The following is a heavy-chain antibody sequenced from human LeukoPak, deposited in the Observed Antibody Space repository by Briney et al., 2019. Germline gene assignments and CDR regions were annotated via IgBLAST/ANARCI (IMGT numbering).Heavy chain of an antibody. CDR3: ARAATITVRPGGYYHYYMDF. CDR1: GFTVTYNY. CDR2: ISSSSSTI. D-gene: IGHD6-6*01. V-gene: IGHV3-48*04. J-gene: IGHJ6*03. Sequence: GSLRLSCAASGFTVTYNYMNWVRQAPGKGLEWVSYISSSSSTIYYADSVKGRFTITRDNAKSPQYLQMNSLRAEDTAVYYCARAATITVRPGGYYHYYMDFWGKGTTVTVSS.